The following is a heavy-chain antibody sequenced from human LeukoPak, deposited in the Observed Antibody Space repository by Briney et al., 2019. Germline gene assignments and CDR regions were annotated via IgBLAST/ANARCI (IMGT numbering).Heavy chain of an antibody. Sequence: SETLSLTCTVSGGSISSSSYYWGWIRQPPGKGLEWIGSIYYSGSTYYNPSLKGRVTISVDTSKNQFSLKLSSVTAADTAVYYCATYDFWSGYYLDYWGQGTLVTVSS. J-gene: IGHJ4*02. D-gene: IGHD3-3*01. CDR1: GGSISSSSYY. CDR2: IYYSGST. CDR3: ATYDFWSGYYLDY. V-gene: IGHV4-39*07.